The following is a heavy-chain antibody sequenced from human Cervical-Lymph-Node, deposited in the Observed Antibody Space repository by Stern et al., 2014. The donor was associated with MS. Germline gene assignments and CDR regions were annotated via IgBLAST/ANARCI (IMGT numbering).Heavy chain of an antibody. Sequence: VQLLESRGGVVQPGRSLRLSCAASGFTFSSYGMHWVRQAPGKGLEWVTLISYDGSNEYYADSVKGRFTISRDNSKNTVYLQMNSLRPEDTAVYYCARPRRPYFFRGNHHYYGMDVWGQGTRVSVSS. J-gene: IGHJ6*02. CDR1: GFTFSSYG. V-gene: IGHV3-30*03. CDR2: ISYDGSNE. CDR3: ARPRRPYFFRGNHHYYGMDV. D-gene: IGHD2/OR15-2a*01.